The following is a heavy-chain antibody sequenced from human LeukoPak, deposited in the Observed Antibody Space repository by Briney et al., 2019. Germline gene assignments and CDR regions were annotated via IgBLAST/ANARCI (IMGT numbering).Heavy chain of an antibody. V-gene: IGHV1-2*02. CDR2: INPNSGGT. CDR3: ARRGPMATITPFDY. J-gene: IGHJ4*02. D-gene: IGHD5-24*01. CDR1: GYTFTGYY. Sequence: ASVKVSCKASGYTFTGYYMHWVRQAPGQGLEWMGWINPNSGGTDYAQKFQGRVTMTRDTSISTAYMELSRLRSDGTAVYYCARRGPMATITPFDYWGQGTLVTVSS.